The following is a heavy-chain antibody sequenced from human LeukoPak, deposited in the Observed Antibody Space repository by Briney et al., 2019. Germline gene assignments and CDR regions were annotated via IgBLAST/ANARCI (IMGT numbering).Heavy chain of an antibody. CDR2: IYHSGST. CDR1: GGSISSGGYS. CDR3: ARHFRRGTLDY. D-gene: IGHD1/OR15-1a*01. V-gene: IGHV4-30-2*03. Sequence: SETLSLTCAVSGGSISSGGYSWSWIRQPPGKGLEWIGYIYHSGSTYYNPSLKSRVTISVDTSKNQFSLKLSSVTAADTAVYYCARHFRRGTLDYWGQGTLVTVSS. J-gene: IGHJ4*02.